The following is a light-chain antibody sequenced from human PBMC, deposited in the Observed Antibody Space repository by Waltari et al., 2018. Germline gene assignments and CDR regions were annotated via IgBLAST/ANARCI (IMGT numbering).Light chain of an antibody. Sequence: SYELTRPPSVSVSPGQTASITCSGDKLGDKYACWYQQKPGQSPVLVIYQDNKRPSGIPERFSGSNSGNTATLTISETQSMDEADYFCQAWDSSTVVFGGGTKLTVL. V-gene: IGLV3-1*01. CDR1: KLGDKY. J-gene: IGLJ2*01. CDR3: QAWDSSTVV. CDR2: QDN.